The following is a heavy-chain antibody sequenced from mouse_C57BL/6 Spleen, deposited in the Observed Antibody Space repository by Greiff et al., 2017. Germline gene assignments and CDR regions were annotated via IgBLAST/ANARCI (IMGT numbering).Heavy chain of an antibody. CDR2: ISGGGGNT. CDR1: GFTFSSYT. CDR3: ARFYDGYYPYYFDY. J-gene: IGHJ2*01. D-gene: IGHD2-3*01. Sequence: EVKLLESGGGLVKPGGSLKLSCAASGFTFSSYTMSWVRQTPEKRLEWVATISGGGGNTYYPDSVKGRFTISRDNAKNTLYLQLSSLRSEDTALYYCARFYDGYYPYYFDYWGQGTTLTVSS. V-gene: IGHV5-9*01.